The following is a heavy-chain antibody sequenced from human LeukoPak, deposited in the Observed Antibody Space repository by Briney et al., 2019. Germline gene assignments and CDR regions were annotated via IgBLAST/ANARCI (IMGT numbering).Heavy chain of an antibody. J-gene: IGHJ5*02. Sequence: GASVKVSCKASGYTFTSYDINWVRQATGQGLEWMGWMNPNSGNTGYAQKFQGRVTITRNTSISTAYMELSSLRSEDTAVYYCARGVVETIFGVVISTNWFDPWGQGILVTVS. CDR2: MNPNSGNT. V-gene: IGHV1-8*03. CDR1: GYTFTSYD. D-gene: IGHD3-3*01. CDR3: ARGVVETIFGVVISTNWFDP.